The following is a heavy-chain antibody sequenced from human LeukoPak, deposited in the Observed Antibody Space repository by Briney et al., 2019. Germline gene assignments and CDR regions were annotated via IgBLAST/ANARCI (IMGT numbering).Heavy chain of an antibody. CDR1: GYTFTGYY. Sequence: ASVKVSCKASGYTFTGYYMHWVRQAPGQGVEWMGWINPNSGGTNYAQKFQGRATMTRDTSISTAYMELSRLRSDDTAVYYCASGYCSSTSCYPLDYWGQGTLVTVSS. CDR2: INPNSGGT. V-gene: IGHV1-2*02. D-gene: IGHD2-2*01. J-gene: IGHJ4*02. CDR3: ASGYCSSTSCYPLDY.